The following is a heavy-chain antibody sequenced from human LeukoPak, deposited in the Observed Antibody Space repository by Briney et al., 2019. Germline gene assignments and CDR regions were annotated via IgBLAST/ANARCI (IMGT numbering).Heavy chain of an antibody. D-gene: IGHD6-19*01. J-gene: IGHJ4*02. CDR2: INAGNGNT. CDR1: GYTFTSYA. Sequence: ASVKVSCKASGYTFTSYAMHWVRQAPGQRLGWMGWINAGNGNTKYSQKFQGRVTITRDTSASTAYMELSSLRSEDTAVYYCAREGWQWLPFDYWGQGTLVTVSS. V-gene: IGHV1-3*01. CDR3: AREGWQWLPFDY.